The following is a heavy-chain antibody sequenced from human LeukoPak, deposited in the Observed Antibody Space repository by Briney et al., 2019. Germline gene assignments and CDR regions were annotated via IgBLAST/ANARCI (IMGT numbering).Heavy chain of an antibody. CDR3: ATSRGYSYGAFDY. Sequence: SETLSLTCAVYGGSFSGYYWSWIRQPPGKGLEWIGEINHSGSTNYNPSLKSRVTISVDTSKNQFSLKLSSVTAADTAVYCCATSRGYSYGAFDYWGQGTLVTVSS. CDR1: GGSFSGYY. J-gene: IGHJ4*02. CDR2: INHSGST. D-gene: IGHD5-18*01. V-gene: IGHV4-34*01.